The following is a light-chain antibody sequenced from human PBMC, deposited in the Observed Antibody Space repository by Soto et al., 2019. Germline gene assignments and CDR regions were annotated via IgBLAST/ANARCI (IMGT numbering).Light chain of an antibody. CDR2: DVT. CDR1: SSDVGGYNY. V-gene: IGLV2-14*01. J-gene: IGLJ1*01. Sequence: QSALTQPASVSGSPGQSIAISCTGTSSDVGGYNYVSWYQQHPGKAPKLIIYDVTSRPSGVSNRFSGSKSGNTASLTISGLQAEDVADYYCSSYTSSSTYVFGTGPTLTVL. CDR3: SSYTSSSTYV.